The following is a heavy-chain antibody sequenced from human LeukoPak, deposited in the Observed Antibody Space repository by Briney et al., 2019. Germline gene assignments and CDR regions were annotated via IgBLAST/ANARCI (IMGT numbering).Heavy chain of an antibody. D-gene: IGHD3-3*01. CDR1: VYSFTSYG. CDR3: ARDPSGNPYFFDY. V-gene: IGHV1-18*01. J-gene: IGHJ4*02. CDR2: INPYNGKT. Sequence: GASVKVSCKPSVYSFTSYGISWVRQAPGQGLEWVGWINPYNGKTNYAQKVQGRVTVTTDTSTSTAYMELRSLRSDDTAVYYCARDPSGNPYFFDYRGQGTLVTVSS.